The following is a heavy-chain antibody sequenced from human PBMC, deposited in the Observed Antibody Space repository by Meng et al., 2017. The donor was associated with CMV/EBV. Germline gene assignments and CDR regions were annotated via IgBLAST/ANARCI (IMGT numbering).Heavy chain of an antibody. CDR1: FTFDDYG. CDR3: ARGRSIVVVVAATPFDY. CDR2: INWNGGST. V-gene: IGHV3-20*03. J-gene: IGHJ4*02. D-gene: IGHD2-15*01. Sequence: FTFDDYGMSWVRQAPGKGLEWVSGINWNGGSTGYADSVKGRFTISRDNAKNFLYLQMNSLRAEDTALYYCARGRSIVVVVAATPFDYWGQGTLVTVSS.